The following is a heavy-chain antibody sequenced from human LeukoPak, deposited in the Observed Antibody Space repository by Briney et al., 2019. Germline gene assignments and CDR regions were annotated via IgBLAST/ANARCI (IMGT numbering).Heavy chain of an antibody. J-gene: IGHJ3*02. V-gene: IGHV4-59*12. CDR3: ARDGLWIQNSFDI. CDR2: IYYSGST. CDR1: GGSIRSYY. D-gene: IGHD5-18*01. Sequence: SETLSLTCTVSGGSIRSYYWSWIRQPPGKGLEWIGYIYYSGSTNYNPSLKSRVTISVDTSKNQFSLKLSSVTAADTAVYYCARDGLWIQNSFDIWGQGTVVTVSS.